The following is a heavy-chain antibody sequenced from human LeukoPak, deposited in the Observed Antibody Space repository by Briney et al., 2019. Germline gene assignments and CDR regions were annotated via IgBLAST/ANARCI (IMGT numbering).Heavy chain of an antibody. CDR3: ARDGITGTRPLDY. D-gene: IGHD1-20*01. CDR1: GGSISSGDYY. J-gene: IGHJ4*02. CDR2: IYYSGST. Sequence: SETLSLTCTVSGGSISSGDYYWSWIRQPPGKGLAWIGYIYYSGSTYYNPSLKSRVTISVDTSKNQFSLKLSSVTAADTAVYYCARDGITGTRPLDYWGQGTLVTVSS. V-gene: IGHV4-30-4*08.